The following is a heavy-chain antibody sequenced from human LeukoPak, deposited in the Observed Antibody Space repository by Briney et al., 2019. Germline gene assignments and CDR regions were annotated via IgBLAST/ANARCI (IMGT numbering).Heavy chain of an antibody. D-gene: IGHD3-10*01. J-gene: IGHJ5*02. Sequence: ASVKVSCKASGYTFTGYYMHWVRQAPGQGLEWMGWINPNSGGTNYAQKFQGRVTMTRDTSISTAYMELSRLRSDDTAVYYCARDGGITMVRGVISWFDPWGQGTLVTVSS. CDR2: INPNSGGT. CDR3: ARDGGITMVRGVISWFDP. CDR1: GYTFTGYY. V-gene: IGHV1-2*02.